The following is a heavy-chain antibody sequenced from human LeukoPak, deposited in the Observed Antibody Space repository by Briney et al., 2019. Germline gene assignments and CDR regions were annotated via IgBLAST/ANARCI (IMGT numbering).Heavy chain of an antibody. J-gene: IGHJ4*02. CDR3: AREKYCTPTDCLHGRFYFEY. CDR2: LSSDGRNE. D-gene: IGHD2-8*01. Sequence: GGSLRLSCATSGFPFSTYSMHWVRQAPGKGLEWVAVLSSDGRNENYADSVKGRFTVSRDNSKGTLSLQMNTLRLEDTAVYYCAREKYCTPTDCLHGRFYFEYWGQGALVTVSS. V-gene: IGHV3-30*04. CDR1: GFPFSTYS.